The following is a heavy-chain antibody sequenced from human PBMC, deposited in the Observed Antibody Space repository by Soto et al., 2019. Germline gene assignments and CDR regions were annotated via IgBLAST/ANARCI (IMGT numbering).Heavy chain of an antibody. CDR3: ARVGYCSSTSCSGWFDP. CDR1: GYTFTSYY. J-gene: IGHJ5*02. Sequence: ASVKVSCKASGYTFTSYYMHWVRQAPGQGLEWMGIINLSGGSTSYAQKFQGRVTMTRDTSTSTVYMELSSLRSEDTAVYYCARVGYCSSTSCSGWFDPWGQGTLVTVSS. D-gene: IGHD2-2*01. V-gene: IGHV1-46*01. CDR2: INLSGGST.